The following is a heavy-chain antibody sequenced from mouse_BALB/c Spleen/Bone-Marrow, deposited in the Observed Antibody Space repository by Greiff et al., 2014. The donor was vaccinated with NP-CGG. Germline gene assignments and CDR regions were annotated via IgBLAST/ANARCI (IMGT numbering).Heavy chain of an antibody. V-gene: IGHV5-17*02. CDR3: ARDDYDYAMDY. J-gene: IGHJ4*01. Sequence: VQLKESGGGLVQPGGSRKLSCAASGFTFSSFGMHWVRQAPEKGLEWVAYISSGSSTIYYADTVKGRFTISRDNPKNTLFLQMTSLRSEDTAMYYCARDDYDYAMDYWGQGTSVTASS. D-gene: IGHD2-4*01. CDR1: GFTFSSFG. CDR2: ISSGSSTI.